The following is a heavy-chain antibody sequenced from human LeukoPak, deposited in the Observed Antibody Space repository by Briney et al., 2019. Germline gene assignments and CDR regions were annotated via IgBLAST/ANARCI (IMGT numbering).Heavy chain of an antibody. D-gene: IGHD3-10*01. V-gene: IGHV4-34*01. CDR1: GGSFSGYC. CDR3: ASPGGDEYYYGSGSQPRDY. CDR2: INHSGST. J-gene: IGHJ4*02. Sequence: SETLSLTGAVYGGSFSGYCWTWIRQPPGKGLEWIGEINHSGSTKYNPSLKSRVTISVDTSKNQFSLKPSSVTAADTAMYYCASPGGDEYYYGSGSQPRDYWGQGTLVTVSS.